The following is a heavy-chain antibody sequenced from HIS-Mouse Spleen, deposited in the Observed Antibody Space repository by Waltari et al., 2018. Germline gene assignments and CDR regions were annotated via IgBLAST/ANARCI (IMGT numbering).Heavy chain of an antibody. CDR2: IFSNDEK. Sequence: QVTFKESGPVLVKPTETLTLPCTASGFSLSHARMGVSCIGQPPGKALEWLAHIFSNDEKSYSTSLKSRLTISKDTSKSQVVLTMTNMDPVDTATYYCARIGGVVMNWFDPWGQGTLVTVSS. D-gene: IGHD3-3*01. V-gene: IGHV2-26*01. CDR3: ARIGGVVMNWFDP. J-gene: IGHJ5*02. CDR1: GFSLSHARMG.